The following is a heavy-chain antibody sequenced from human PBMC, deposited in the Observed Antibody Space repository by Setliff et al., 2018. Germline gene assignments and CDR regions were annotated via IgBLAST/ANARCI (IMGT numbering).Heavy chain of an antibody. CDR3: ARTNYYDSSTYFNWFDP. J-gene: IGHJ5*02. Sequence: SETLSLTCTVSGGSISVYYWTWFRQPPGKGLEWIGSIYHSGSTYYNPSLKSRVTMSVDTSKNQFSLKLSSVTAADTAVYYCARTNYYDSSTYFNWFDPWGQGTLVTVSS. D-gene: IGHD3-22*01. CDR1: GGSISVYY. V-gene: IGHV4-59*04. CDR2: IYHSGST.